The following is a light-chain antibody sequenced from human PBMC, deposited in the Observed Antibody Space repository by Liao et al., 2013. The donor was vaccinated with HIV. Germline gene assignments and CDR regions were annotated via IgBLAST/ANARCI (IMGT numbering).Light chain of an antibody. J-gene: IGLJ2*01. CDR2: HDT. Sequence: SYVVTQPPSVSVSPGQTATITCSGDKLGNKYACWYQRKPGQSPVLVIYHDTKRPSGIPERFSGSNSGNTATLTISGTQAMDEADYYCQAWDSDTALFGGGTKLTVL. CDR1: KLGNKY. V-gene: IGLV3-1*01. CDR3: QAWDSDTAL.